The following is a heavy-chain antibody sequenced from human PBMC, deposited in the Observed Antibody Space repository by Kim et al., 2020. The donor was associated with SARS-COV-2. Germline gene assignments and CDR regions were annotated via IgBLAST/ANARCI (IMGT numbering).Heavy chain of an antibody. V-gene: IGHV3-30*03. CDR3: VMYTSSWFYFDY. CDR1: GFIFSTYG. D-gene: IGHD6-13*01. Sequence: GGSLRLSCAASGFIFSTYGMHWVRQAPGKGLEWVAVISYDGSNKKYADSVKGRFTISRDNSKNMLYLQMNSLRAEDTAVYYCVMYTSSWFYFDYWGQGTLVTVSS. J-gene: IGHJ4*02. CDR2: ISYDGSNK.